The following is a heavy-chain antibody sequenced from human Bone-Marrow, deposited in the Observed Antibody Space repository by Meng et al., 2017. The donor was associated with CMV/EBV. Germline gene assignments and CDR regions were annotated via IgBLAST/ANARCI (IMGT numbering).Heavy chain of an antibody. CDR1: FTSYW. V-gene: IGHV5-10-1*01. CDR3: ASQGYCSSTSCYGDWYFDL. D-gene: IGHD2-2*01. Sequence: FTSYWISWGRQMPGNGLEWMGRIDPSAPYTNYSPSFQGHVTISADKSISTAYLQWSSLKASDTAMYYCASQGYCSSTSCYGDWYFDLWGRGTLVTVSS. J-gene: IGHJ2*01. CDR2: IDPSAPYT.